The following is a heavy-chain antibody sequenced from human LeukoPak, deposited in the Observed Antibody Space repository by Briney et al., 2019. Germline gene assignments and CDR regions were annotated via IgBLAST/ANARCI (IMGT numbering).Heavy chain of an antibody. CDR2: ISSSSSTI. J-gene: IGHJ3*02. D-gene: IGHD5-12*01. CDR3: ARDVDIVATISGDAFDI. CDR1: GFTLSTYS. V-gene: IGHV3-48*01. Sequence: GGSLRLSCAASGFTLSTYSMNWVRQAPGKGLEWVSYISSSSSTIYYADSVRGRFTISRDNAKNSLYLQMNSLRAEDTAVYYCARDVDIVATISGDAFDIWGQGTMVTVSS.